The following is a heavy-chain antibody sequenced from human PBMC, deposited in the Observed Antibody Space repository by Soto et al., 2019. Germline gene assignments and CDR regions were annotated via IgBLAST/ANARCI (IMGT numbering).Heavy chain of an antibody. Sequence: SETLCVTCAIYVGSFSVYYWSWIRQPPGKGLDWIGEINNSGSTNYNPSLKSRVTISVDTSKNQFSLKLSSVTAADTAVYYCARGNQLWLIYWFDPWGQGTMVTVSS. D-gene: IGHD5-18*01. V-gene: IGHV4-34*01. CDR3: ARGNQLWLIYWFDP. J-gene: IGHJ5*02. CDR1: VGSFSVYY. CDR2: INNSGST.